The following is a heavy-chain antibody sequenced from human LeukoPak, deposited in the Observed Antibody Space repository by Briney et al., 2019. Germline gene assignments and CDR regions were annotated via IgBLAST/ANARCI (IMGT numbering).Heavy chain of an antibody. Sequence: GGSLRLSCGASGFSFSSFSMNWVRQAPGKGLEWVSSITGSGGWTSYAGSVKGRFTISRDNANNSLYLQMRSLTVEDTAVYFCARDSAPHRVILDFWGQGTLVTASS. J-gene: IGHJ4*02. CDR3: ARDSAPHRVILDF. CDR2: ITGSGGWT. V-gene: IGHV3-21*01. CDR1: GFSFSSFS. D-gene: IGHD1-14*01.